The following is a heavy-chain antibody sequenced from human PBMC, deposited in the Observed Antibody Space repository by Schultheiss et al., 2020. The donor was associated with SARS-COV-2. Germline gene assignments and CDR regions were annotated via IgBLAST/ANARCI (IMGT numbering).Heavy chain of an antibody. J-gene: IGHJ2*01. V-gene: IGHV3-21*04. D-gene: IGHD2-21*02. CDR2: ISSSSSYI. CDR3: ARAVHIVVVTAMGNWYFDL. CDR1: GFTFSSYS. Sequence: GGSLRLSCAASGFTFSSYSMNWVRQAPGKGLEWVSSISSSSSYIYYADSVKGRFTISRDNAKNSLYLQMNSLRAEDTAVYYCARAVHIVVVTAMGNWYFDLWGRGTLVTVSS.